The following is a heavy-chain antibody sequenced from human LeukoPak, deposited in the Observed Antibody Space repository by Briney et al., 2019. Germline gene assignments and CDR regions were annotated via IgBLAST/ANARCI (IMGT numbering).Heavy chain of an antibody. CDR1: GFTFSTYW. CDR3: AKDDAWLQFGE. D-gene: IGHD3-10*01. Sequence: GGYVRLSCAASGFTFSTYWMHWVRQAPGKGREWVSGISPRGDITYYADSVKGRFTISRDNSKNMLYLELISLTAEDTAVYYCAKDDAWLQFGEWSQGTLVTVSS. J-gene: IGHJ4*02. V-gene: IGHV3-23*01. CDR2: ISPRGDIT.